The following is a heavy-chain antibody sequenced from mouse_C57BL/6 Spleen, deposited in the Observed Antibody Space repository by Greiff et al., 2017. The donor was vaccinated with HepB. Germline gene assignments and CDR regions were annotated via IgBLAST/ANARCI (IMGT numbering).Heavy chain of an antibody. CDR1: GYTFTSYW. D-gene: IGHD2-12*01. CDR3: AREGYYSRTGDY. V-gene: IGHV1-55*01. Sequence: QVQLQQPGAELVKPGASVKMSCKASGYTFTSYWITWVKQRPGQGLEWIGDIYPGSGSTNYNEKFKSKATLTVDTSSSPAYMQLSSLTSEDSAVYYCAREGYYSRTGDYWGQGTTLTVSS. J-gene: IGHJ2*01. CDR2: IYPGSGST.